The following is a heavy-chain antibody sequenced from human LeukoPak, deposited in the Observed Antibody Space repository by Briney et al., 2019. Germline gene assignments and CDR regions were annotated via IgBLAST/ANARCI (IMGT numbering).Heavy chain of an antibody. CDR1: GYTFTGYY. V-gene: IGHV1-2*02. D-gene: IGHD6-19*01. Sequence: ASVKVSCKASGYTFTGYYIHRVRQAPGQGLEWMGWINPNSGGTKYAEKVQGRVTMTRDTSSSTAYMELSWLRFDDSAVYYCARDFLVAGTSTYWGQGTLVTVSS. CDR2: INPNSGGT. CDR3: ARDFLVAGTSTY. J-gene: IGHJ4*02.